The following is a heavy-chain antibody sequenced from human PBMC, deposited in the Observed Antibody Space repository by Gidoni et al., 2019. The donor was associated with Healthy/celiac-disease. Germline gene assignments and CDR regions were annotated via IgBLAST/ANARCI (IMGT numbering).Heavy chain of an antibody. Sequence: AQKFQGRVTMTEDTSTDTAYMELSSLRSEDTAVYYCATVLRFLEWVFDYWGQGTLVTVSS. D-gene: IGHD3-3*01. CDR3: ATVLRFLEWVFDY. V-gene: IGHV1-24*01. J-gene: IGHJ4*02.